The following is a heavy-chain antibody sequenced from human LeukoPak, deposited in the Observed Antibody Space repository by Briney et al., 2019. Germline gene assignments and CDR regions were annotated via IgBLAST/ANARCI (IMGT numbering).Heavy chain of an antibody. CDR2: LNPSGGGT. J-gene: IGHJ4*02. CDR1: GFTFSNYY. Sequence: ASVKVSCKASGFTFSNYYIHWVRQSPGQGLVWMGELNPSGGGTRYAQKFQGRVTMTRDMSANTVDMELSSLRSEDTATYYCASSIVARHDCWGQGTRVNVTS. V-gene: IGHV1-46*01. CDR3: ASSIVARHDC. D-gene: IGHD6-6*01.